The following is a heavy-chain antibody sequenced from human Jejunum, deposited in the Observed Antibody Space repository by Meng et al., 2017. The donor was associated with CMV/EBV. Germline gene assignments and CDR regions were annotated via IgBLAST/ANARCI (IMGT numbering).Heavy chain of an antibody. D-gene: IGHD5-12*01. CDR3: ARVRGYGSDY. CDR2: ISSNGGST. J-gene: IGHJ4*02. Sequence: GECGEGLVQAGGSLRLSCAASGFTFSSYVMHWVRQAPGKGLEYVSGISSNGGSTYYANSMKDRFIISRDNSKNIVYLQMGSLRAEDMAVYYCARVRGYGSDYWGQGTLVTVSS. CDR1: GFTFSSYV. V-gene: IGHV3-64*01.